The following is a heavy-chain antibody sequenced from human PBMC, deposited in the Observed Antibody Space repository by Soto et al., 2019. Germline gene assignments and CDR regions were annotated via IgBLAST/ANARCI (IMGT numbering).Heavy chain of an antibody. CDR2: ISYDGSNK. D-gene: IGHD3-9*01. CDR1: GFTFSSYA. J-gene: IGHJ4*02. V-gene: IGHV3-30-3*01. Sequence: QVQLVESGGGVVQPGRSLRLSCAASGFTFSSYAMHWVRQAPGKGLEWVAVISYDGSNKYYADSVKARFTFSRDNSKNTLYLHMNSMRAEDTAVYYCARDSKSYYDILTGSIGYYWGQGTLVTVSS. CDR3: ARDSKSYYDILTGSIGYY.